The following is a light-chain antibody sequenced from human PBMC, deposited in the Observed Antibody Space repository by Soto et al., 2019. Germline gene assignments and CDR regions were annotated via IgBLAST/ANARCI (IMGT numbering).Light chain of an antibody. J-gene: IGLJ1*01. V-gene: IGLV2-14*01. CDR2: EVD. CDR3: SSYTSSNTLV. Sequence: QSALAQPASVSGSPGQSTIISCTGTSSDGGGYSYVSWYQQHPGKAPKFLIYEVDNRASGVSDRFSGSKSGNTASLTISGLQAEDEADYYCSSYTSSNTLVFGTGTKVTVL. CDR1: SSDGGGYSY.